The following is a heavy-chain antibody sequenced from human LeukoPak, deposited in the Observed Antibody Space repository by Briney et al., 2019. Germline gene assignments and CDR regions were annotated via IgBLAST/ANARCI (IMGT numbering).Heavy chain of an antibody. V-gene: IGHV4-38-2*02. D-gene: IGHD2-2*01. CDR1: GYSISSGRY. CDR3: ARSLSTDGIDY. Sequence: PSETLSLTCTVSGYSISSGRYWGWIWQPPGKGLEWIGSVFHSGSTYYNPSLKSRVTISVDTSKNQFSLNLRSVTAADTAMYFCARSLSTDGIDYWGQGTLVTVSS. CDR2: VFHSGST. J-gene: IGHJ4*02.